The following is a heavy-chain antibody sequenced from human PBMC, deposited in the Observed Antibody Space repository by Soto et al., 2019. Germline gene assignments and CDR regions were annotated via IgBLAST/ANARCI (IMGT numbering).Heavy chain of an antibody. CDR2: ISAYNGNT. D-gene: IGHD3-3*01. CDR3: ATISSYYDFWSALPNNWFDP. J-gene: IGHJ5*02. Sequence: ASVKVSCKASGYTFTSYGISWVRQAPGQGLEWMGWISAYNGNTNYAQKLQGRVTMTTDTSTDTAYMELSSLRSEDTAVYYCATISSYYDFWSALPNNWFDPWGQGTLVTVSS. V-gene: IGHV1-18*01. CDR1: GYTFTSYG.